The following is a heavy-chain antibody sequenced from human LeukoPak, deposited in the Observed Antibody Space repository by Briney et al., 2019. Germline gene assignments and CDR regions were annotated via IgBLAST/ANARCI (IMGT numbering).Heavy chain of an antibody. CDR3: ARGQDYYYYYMDV. J-gene: IGHJ6*03. Sequence: GALRLSCTASGFTFGDYAMSWVRQAPGKGLEWVSYISSSGSTKYYADSVKGRFTISRDNAKNSVYLQMNSLRAEDTAVYYCARGQDYYYYYMDVWGKGTTVIVSS. CDR1: GFTFGDYA. V-gene: IGHV3-48*01. CDR2: ISSSGSTK.